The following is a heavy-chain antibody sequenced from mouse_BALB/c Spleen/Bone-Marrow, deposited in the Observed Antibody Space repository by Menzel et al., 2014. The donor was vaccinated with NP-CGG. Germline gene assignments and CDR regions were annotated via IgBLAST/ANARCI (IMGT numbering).Heavy chain of an antibody. CDR2: ISSGSSTI. CDR3: ARSGSSSGYFDY. V-gene: IGHV5-17*02. D-gene: IGHD1-1*01. Sequence: EVKLVESGGGLVQPGGSRKLSCAASGFTISSFGMHWVRQAPEKGLEWVAYISSGSSTICYADTVMGRFTISRDNPKNTLFLQMTSLRSEDTAMYYCARSGSSSGYFDYWGQGTTLTVSS. CDR1: GFTISSFG. J-gene: IGHJ2*01.